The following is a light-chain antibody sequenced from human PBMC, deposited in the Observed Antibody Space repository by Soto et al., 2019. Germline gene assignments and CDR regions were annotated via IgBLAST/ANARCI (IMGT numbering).Light chain of an antibody. Sequence: EIVLTQSPATLSLSPGERATLSCRASQSVSSYLAWYQQKPGQAPRLLIYDASNRSTGIPARFSGSGSGTDFTLTISSLEPEDYAVYYCRQRSNWTITFGPGTKVDIK. V-gene: IGKV3-11*01. J-gene: IGKJ3*01. CDR2: DAS. CDR3: RQRSNWTIT. CDR1: QSVSSY.